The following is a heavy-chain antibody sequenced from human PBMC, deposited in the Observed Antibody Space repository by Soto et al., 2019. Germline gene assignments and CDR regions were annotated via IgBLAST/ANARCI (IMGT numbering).Heavy chain of an antibody. CDR2: TYWNDDK. V-gene: IGHV2-5*01. J-gene: IGHJ4*02. Sequence: SGPTLVNPTQTLTLTCTVSGFPLSARGVGVGWIRQPPGKALEWLALTYWNDDKRYSPSLKSRLTITKDTSKNQVVLTMTNMDPVDTATYYCAHSPWGAAPDYWGQGTLVTVSS. D-gene: IGHD3-16*01. CDR1: GFPLSARGVG. CDR3: AHSPWGAAPDY.